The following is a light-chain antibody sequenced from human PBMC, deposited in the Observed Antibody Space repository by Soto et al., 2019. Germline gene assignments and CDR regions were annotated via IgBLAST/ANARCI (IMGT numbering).Light chain of an antibody. J-gene: IGKJ1*01. CDR1: QSVSSSY. CDR3: QQYGGSPGT. CDR2: GAS. V-gene: IGKV3-20*01. Sequence: EIVLTQSPGTLSLSPGERATLSCRASQSVSSSYLAWYQQKPGQAPRLLIYGASSRATGIPDRFGGSGYGTDFTLTISRLEPEDFAVYYCQQYGGSPGTFGQGTKVEIK.